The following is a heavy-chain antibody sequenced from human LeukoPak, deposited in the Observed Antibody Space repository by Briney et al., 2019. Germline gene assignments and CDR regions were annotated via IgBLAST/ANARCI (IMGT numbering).Heavy chain of an antibody. CDR3: ARAVGCSGGSCYLPYNWFDP. Sequence: SVKVSCKASGGTFSSYAISWVRQAPGQGLEWMGGIIPIFGTANYAQKFQGRVTITADESTSTAYMELSSLRSEDTAVYYCARAVGCSGGSCYLPYNWFDPWGQGTLVTVSS. V-gene: IGHV1-69*13. CDR2: IIPIFGTA. D-gene: IGHD2-15*01. CDR1: GGTFSSYA. J-gene: IGHJ5*02.